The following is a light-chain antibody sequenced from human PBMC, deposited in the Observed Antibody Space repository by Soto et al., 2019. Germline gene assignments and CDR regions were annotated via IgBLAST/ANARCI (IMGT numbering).Light chain of an antibody. Sequence: GARVTITCRASPSISGWLAWYQQKPGTAPKLLIYDASSLESGVPSRFSGSGSGTEFTLTISSLQPDDFAVYYCQHYNIYSYTFGQGSKLEIK. CDR3: QHYNIYSYT. CDR2: DAS. J-gene: IGKJ2*01. CDR1: PSISGW. V-gene: IGKV1-5*01.